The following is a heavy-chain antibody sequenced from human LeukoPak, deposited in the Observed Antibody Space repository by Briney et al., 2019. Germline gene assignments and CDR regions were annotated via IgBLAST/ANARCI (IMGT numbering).Heavy chain of an antibody. D-gene: IGHD3-3*01. CDR1: GYTFTSYY. J-gene: IGHJ4*02. Sequence: ASVKVSCKASGYTFTSYYMHWVRQAPGQGLEWMGIINPSGGSTSYAQKFQGRVTMTRDTSTSTVYMELSSLRSEDTAVYYCARALKRVYDFWPTPDYWGQGTLVTVSS. CDR2: INPSGGST. V-gene: IGHV1-46*01. CDR3: ARALKRVYDFWPTPDY.